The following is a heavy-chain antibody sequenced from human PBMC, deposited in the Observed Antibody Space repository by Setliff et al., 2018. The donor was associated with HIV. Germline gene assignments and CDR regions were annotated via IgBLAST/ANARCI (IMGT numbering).Heavy chain of an antibody. J-gene: IGHJ6*03. CDR1: GSSISNAYY. Sequence: SETLSLTCAVSGSSISNAYYWGWIRQPPGKGLEWIGSIYHSGSTYHNPSRKSRVTISVDTSKNQFSLKLSSVTAADTAVYYCARHGLPYVLRFSMDVWGKGTTVTVSS. CDR3: ARHGLPYVLRFSMDV. V-gene: IGHV4-38-2*01. CDR2: IYHSGST. D-gene: IGHD3-3*01.